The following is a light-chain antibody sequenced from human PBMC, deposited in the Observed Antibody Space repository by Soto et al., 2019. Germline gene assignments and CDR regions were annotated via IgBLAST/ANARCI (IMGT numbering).Light chain of an antibody. Sequence: TQSPSSLSASTGDRVTTTCRASQGISSYLAWYQQKPGQAPRLLIYDASNRATGIPARFSGSGSGTDLTLTISSLEPEDFAVYYCQQRSNWPLTFGGGTKVDIK. J-gene: IGKJ4*01. CDR3: QQRSNWPLT. CDR2: DAS. CDR1: QGISSY. V-gene: IGKV3-11*01.